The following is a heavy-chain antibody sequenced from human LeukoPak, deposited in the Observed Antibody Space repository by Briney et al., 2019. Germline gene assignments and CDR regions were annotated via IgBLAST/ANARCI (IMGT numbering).Heavy chain of an antibody. V-gene: IGHV1-2*02. CDR2: INPNSGGT. CDR3: ARGYGIAAAGTNPLDY. CDR1: GYTFTGYY. D-gene: IGHD6-13*01. J-gene: IGHJ4*02. Sequence: GASVKVSCKASGYTFTGYYMHWVRQAPGQGLEWMGWINPNSGGTNYAQKFQGRVIMTRDTSISTAYMELSRLRSDDTAVYYCARGYGIAAAGTNPLDYWGQGTLVTVSS.